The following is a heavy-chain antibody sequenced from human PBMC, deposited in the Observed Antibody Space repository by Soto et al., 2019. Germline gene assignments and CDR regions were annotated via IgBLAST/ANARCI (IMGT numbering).Heavy chain of an antibody. V-gene: IGHV3-30-3*01. J-gene: IGHJ4*02. D-gene: IGHD3-3*01. CDR3: AREGVGPYDFWSGYYVR. CDR2: ISYDATNQ. CDR1: GFIFSQYV. Sequence: QVQLVESGGGVVQPGRSLRLSCTASGFIFSQYVMHWVRQAPGKGLEWVAIISYDATNQYYADSVRGRFTISRDNSNNAVYLQMNRLSAEDTAVYYCAREGVGPYDFWSGYYVRWGQGTLVTVSS.